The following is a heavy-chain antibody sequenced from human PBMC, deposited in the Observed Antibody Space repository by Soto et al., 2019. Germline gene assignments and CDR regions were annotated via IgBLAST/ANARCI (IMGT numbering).Heavy chain of an antibody. V-gene: IGHV4-34*01. J-gene: IGHJ6*02. CDR1: GGSFSGYY. Sequence: PSETLSLTCAVYGGSFSGYYWSWIRQPLGKGLEWIGEINHSGSTNYNPSLKSRVTISVDTSKNQFSLKLSSVTAADTAVYYCARRRRGVIRRRDYYGMDVWGQGTTVT. CDR2: INHSGST. CDR3: ARRRRGVIRRRDYYGMDV. D-gene: IGHD3-10*01.